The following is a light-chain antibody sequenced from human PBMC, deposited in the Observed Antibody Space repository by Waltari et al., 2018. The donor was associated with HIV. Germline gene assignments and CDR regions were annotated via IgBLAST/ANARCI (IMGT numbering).Light chain of an antibody. CDR3: SSYAPTNNFYVL. Sequence: QSALTQPPSASGSPGQSVTLSCTGTTSDLGGYNYVSYYQQHPGKAPNLIMTEVTKRPSGVPDRFSGSKSGNTASLTVSGLQAEDEAHYYCSSYAPTNNFYVLFGGGTALTVL. CDR1: TSDLGGYNY. J-gene: IGLJ2*01. V-gene: IGLV2-8*01. CDR2: EVT.